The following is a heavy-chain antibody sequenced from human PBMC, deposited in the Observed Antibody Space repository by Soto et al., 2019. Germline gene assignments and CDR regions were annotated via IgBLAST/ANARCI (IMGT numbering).Heavy chain of an antibody. CDR3: ARDKITGLFDY. V-gene: IGHV4-34*01. J-gene: IGHJ4*02. CDR2: INHSGST. CDR1: GGSFSGYY. D-gene: IGHD2-8*02. Sequence: SETLSLTCAVYGGSFSGYYWTWIRQPPGTGLECIGEINHSGSTNYNPSLKSRVTISVDTSKNQFSLKLTSVTAADTAVYYCARDKITGLFDYWGQGTLVTVSS.